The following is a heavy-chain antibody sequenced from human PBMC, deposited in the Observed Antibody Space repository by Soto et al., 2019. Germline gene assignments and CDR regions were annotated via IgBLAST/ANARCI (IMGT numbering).Heavy chain of an antibody. J-gene: IGHJ6*02. CDR2: INPSGGST. Sequence: GASVKVSCKASGYTFTSYYMHWVRQAPGQGLEWMGIINPSGGSTSYAQKFQGRVTMTRDTSTSTVYMELSSLRSEDTAVYYCASLISTVPYYYYYGMDVWGQGTTVTVSS. V-gene: IGHV1-46*03. CDR3: ASLISTVPYYYYYGMDV. D-gene: IGHD4-17*01. CDR1: GYTFTSYY.